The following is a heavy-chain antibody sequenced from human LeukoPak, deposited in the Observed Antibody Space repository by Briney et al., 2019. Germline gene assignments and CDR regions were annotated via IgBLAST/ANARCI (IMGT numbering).Heavy chain of an antibody. V-gene: IGHV3-64*01. J-gene: IGHJ4*02. CDR1: GFTFTTYT. CDR2: VLGNGDTT. Sequence: GGSLRLSCEASGFTFTTYTMHWVRQAPGKGLEYVSAVLGNGDTTYYANSVKGRFTISRDNSKNTVYLQMGSLRAEDTAVYYCARERAFYYFDYWGQGSLVTVSS. CDR3: ARERAFYYFDY.